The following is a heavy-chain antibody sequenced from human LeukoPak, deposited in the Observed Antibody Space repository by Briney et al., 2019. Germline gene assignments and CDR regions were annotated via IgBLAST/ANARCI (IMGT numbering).Heavy chain of an antibody. Sequence: PGGSLRLSCAASGFTVSSNYMSWVRQAPGKELEWVSVIYSGGSTYYADSVKGRFTISRDNSKNTLYLQMNSLRAEDTAVYYCARDDFDTHWFDPWGQGTLVTVSS. CDR2: IYSGGST. V-gene: IGHV3-66*01. J-gene: IGHJ5*02. D-gene: IGHD2-21*02. CDR3: ARDDFDTHWFDP. CDR1: GFTVSSNY.